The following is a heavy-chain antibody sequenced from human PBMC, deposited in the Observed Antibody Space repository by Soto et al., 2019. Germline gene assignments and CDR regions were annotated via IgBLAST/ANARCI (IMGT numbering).Heavy chain of an antibody. V-gene: IGHV3-30*18. D-gene: IGHD3-10*01. CDR3: AKAMVRGVIITFHYYYGMDV. CDR1: GFTFSSYG. Sequence: QVQLVESGGGVVQPGRSLRLSCAASGFTFSSYGMHWVRQAPGKGLEWVAVISYDGNYKYYADSVKGRFTISRDNSKNTLYLKMNSLRAEDTAVYYCAKAMVRGVIITFHYYYGMDVWGQGTTVTVSS. J-gene: IGHJ6*02. CDR2: ISYDGNYK.